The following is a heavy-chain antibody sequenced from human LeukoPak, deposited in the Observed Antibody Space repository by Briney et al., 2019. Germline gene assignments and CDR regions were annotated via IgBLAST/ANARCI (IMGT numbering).Heavy chain of an antibody. CDR2: ISYDGSNK. J-gene: IGHJ6*03. CDR3: AKGGSGWSYYYYMDV. V-gene: IGHV3-30*18. Sequence: GGSLRLSCAASGFTFSSYGMHWVRQAPGKGLEWVAVISYDGSNKYYADSVKGRFTISRDNSKNTLYLQMNSLRAEDTAVYYCAKGGSGWSYYYYMDVWGKGTTVTVSS. CDR1: GFTFSSYG. D-gene: IGHD6-19*01.